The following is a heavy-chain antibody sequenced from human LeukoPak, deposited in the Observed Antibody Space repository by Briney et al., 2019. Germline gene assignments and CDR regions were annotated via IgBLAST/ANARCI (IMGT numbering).Heavy chain of an antibody. V-gene: IGHV3-23*01. J-gene: IGHJ3*02. Sequence: GGSLRLSCAASGFTFSSYAMSWVRQAPGKGLEWVSAISGSGGSTYYADSVKGRFTISRDNSKNTLYLQMNSLRAEDTAVYYCAKGSIVEATSEHAFDIWGQGTMVTVSS. CDR2: ISGSGGST. CDR3: AKGSIVEATSEHAFDI. CDR1: GFTFSSYA. D-gene: IGHD1-26*01.